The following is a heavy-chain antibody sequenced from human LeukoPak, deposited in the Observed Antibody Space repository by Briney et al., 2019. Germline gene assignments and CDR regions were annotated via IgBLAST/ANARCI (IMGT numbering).Heavy chain of an antibody. CDR3: ARDTAYYYDSSGYPNWFDP. CDR2: INAGNGNT. V-gene: IGHV1-3*01. Sequence: ASVTVSCTASGYTFTSYAMHWVRQAPGQRLEWMGWINAGNGNTKYSQKFQGRATITRDTSASTAYMELSSLRSEDTAVYYCARDTAYYYDSSGYPNWFDPWGQGTLVTVSS. CDR1: GYTFTSYA. D-gene: IGHD3-22*01. J-gene: IGHJ5*02.